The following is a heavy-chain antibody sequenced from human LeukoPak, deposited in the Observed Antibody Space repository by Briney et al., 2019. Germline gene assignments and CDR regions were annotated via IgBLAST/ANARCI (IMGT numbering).Heavy chain of an antibody. CDR3: ARISRVNNQSKYRDYFYYYYGMDV. D-gene: IGHD1-14*01. CDR1: GYTFTDYY. J-gene: IGHJ6*02. V-gene: IGHV1-2*02. CDR2: INPNSGGT. Sequence: ASVKVSCKASGYTFTDYYMHWVRQAPGQGLEWMGWINPNSGGTNYAQKFQGRVTMTRDTSISTAYMELSRLRSDDTAVYYCARISRVNNQSKYRDYFYYYYGMDVWGQGTTVTVSS.